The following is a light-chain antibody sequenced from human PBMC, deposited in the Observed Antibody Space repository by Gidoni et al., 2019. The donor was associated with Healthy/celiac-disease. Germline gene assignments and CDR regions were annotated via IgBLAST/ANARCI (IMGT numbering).Light chain of an antibody. J-gene: IGKJ2*01. CDR3: QQYNSYPYT. CDR1: QSISSW. V-gene: IGKV1-5*03. CDR2: KAS. Sequence: DIQMTQSPSTLSASVGDRVTITCRASQSISSWLAWYQQEPGKAPKILIYKASRLESGVPSRFSGSGSGTEFTLTISSLQPDDFATYYCQQYNSYPYTFGQGTKLEIK.